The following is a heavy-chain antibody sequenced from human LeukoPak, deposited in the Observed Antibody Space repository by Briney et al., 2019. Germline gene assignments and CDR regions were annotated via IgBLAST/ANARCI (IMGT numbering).Heavy chain of an antibody. CDR2: INPNSGGT. CDR1: GYTFTGYY. CDR3: ARDSSSSGWFDP. J-gene: IGHJ5*02. Sequence: ASVKVSCKASGYTFTGYYMHWVRQAPGQGLGWMGWINPNSGGTNYAQKFQGRVTMTRDTSISTAYMELSRLRSDDTAVYYCARDSSSSGWFDPWGQGTLVTVSS. D-gene: IGHD6-6*01. V-gene: IGHV1-2*02.